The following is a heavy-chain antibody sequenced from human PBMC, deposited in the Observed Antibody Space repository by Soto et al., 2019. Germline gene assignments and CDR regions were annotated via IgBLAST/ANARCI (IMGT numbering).Heavy chain of an antibody. Sequence: WRASDFTVSSNSMSSSSKAPGKVLECASSISSSSSYIYYADSVKGRFTISRDNAKNSLYLQMNRLRADETAVYYCARVPGAAAGGLYHYYGMVGWGQGTTVRVS. V-gene: IGHV3-21*01. CDR2: ISSSSSYI. J-gene: IGHJ6*02. CDR3: ARVPGAAAGGLYHYYGMVG. D-gene: IGHD3-10*01. CDR1: DFTVSSNS.